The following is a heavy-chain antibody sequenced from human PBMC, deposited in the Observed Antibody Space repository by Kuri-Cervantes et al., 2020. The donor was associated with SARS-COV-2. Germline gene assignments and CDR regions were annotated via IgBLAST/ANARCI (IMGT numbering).Heavy chain of an antibody. Sequence: GGSLRLSCAASGFTFSSYAMHWVRQAPGKGLEWVAVISYDGSNKYCADSVKGRFTISRDNSKNTLYLQMNSLRAEDTAVYYCAKPSVAREYSWFDPWGQGTLVTVSS. CDR2: ISYDGSNK. CDR1: GFTFSSYA. CDR3: AKPSVAREYSWFDP. V-gene: IGHV3-30-3*02. D-gene: IGHD6-19*01. J-gene: IGHJ5*02.